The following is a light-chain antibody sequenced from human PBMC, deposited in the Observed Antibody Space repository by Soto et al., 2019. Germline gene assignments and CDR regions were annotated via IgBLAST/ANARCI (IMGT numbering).Light chain of an antibody. Sequence: QSVLTQPRSVSGSPGQSVTISCTGTSSDVGGYNYVSWYQQHPGKAPKLMIYDVTKRPSGVPDRFSGSKSGNTASLIISGLQAEDEADYFCCSYAGSSTFVVFGGGTKLTVL. V-gene: IGLV2-11*01. CDR1: SSDVGGYNY. CDR3: CSYAGSSTFVV. J-gene: IGLJ2*01. CDR2: DVT.